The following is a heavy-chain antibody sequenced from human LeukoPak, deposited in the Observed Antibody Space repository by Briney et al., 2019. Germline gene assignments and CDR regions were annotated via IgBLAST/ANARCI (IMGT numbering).Heavy chain of an antibody. CDR3: VAYYYGSGSYPPSRYYYGMDV. V-gene: IGHV3-30-3*01. J-gene: IGHJ6*02. CDR1: GFTFSSYA. Sequence: PGGSLRLSCAASGFTFSSYAMHWVRQAPGKGLEWVAVISYDGSNKYYADSVKGRFTISRDNSKNTLYLQMNSLRAEDTAVYYCVAYYYGSGSYPPSRYYYGMDVWGQGTTVTVSS. CDR2: ISYDGSNK. D-gene: IGHD3-10*01.